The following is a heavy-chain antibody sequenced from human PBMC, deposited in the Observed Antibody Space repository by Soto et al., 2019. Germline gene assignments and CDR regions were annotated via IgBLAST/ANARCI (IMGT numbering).Heavy chain of an antibody. CDR1: GFTFSDYY. J-gene: IGHJ4*02. CDR2: ISGTSDSI. V-gene: IGHV3-11*06. CDR3: ARVAVLAAAGTTDY. Sequence: PGGSLRLSCAASGFTFSDYYMSWIRQVPGKGLEWVAYISGTSDSIPYADSVKGRFSISGDNAKNSLYLQMSNLRAEDTAVYYCARVAVLAAAGTTDYWGQGTLVTVSS. D-gene: IGHD6-25*01.